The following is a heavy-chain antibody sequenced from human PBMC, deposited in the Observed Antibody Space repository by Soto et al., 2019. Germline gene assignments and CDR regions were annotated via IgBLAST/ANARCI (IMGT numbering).Heavy chain of an antibody. D-gene: IGHD2-15*01. V-gene: IGHV5-51*01. J-gene: IGHJ5*02. Sequence: PGESLKISCRTSGYSFTTYWIGWVRQMPGKGLEWVGLIFPGDSDTRYSPSFQGQVTISADKSISIAYLQWDSLKASDTAMYYCVRLVDSGWFDPWGQGTLVTSPQ. CDR3: VRLVDSGWFDP. CDR1: GYSFTTYW. CDR2: IFPGDSDT.